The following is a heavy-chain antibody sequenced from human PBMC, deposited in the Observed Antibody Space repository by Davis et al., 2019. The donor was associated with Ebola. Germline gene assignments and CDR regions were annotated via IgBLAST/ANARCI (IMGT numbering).Heavy chain of an antibody. Sequence: AASVKVSCKASGGTFSSYAISWVRQAPGQGLEWMGGIIPIFGTANYAQKFQGRVTITADESTSTAYMELSSLRSEDTAVYYCARDRALGYCSGGSCYGYYYYGMDVWGQGTTVTVSS. D-gene: IGHD2-15*01. V-gene: IGHV1-69*13. CDR2: IIPIFGTA. CDR3: ARDRALGYCSGGSCYGYYYYGMDV. J-gene: IGHJ6*02. CDR1: GGTFSSYA.